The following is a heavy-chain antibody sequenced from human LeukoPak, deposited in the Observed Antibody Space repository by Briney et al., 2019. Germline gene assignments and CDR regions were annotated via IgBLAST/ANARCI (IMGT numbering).Heavy chain of an antibody. J-gene: IGHJ4*02. CDR1: GGSISSSNW. D-gene: IGHD6-13*01. V-gene: IGHV4-4*02. Sequence: PSETLSLTCAVSGGSISSSNWRSWVRQPPGQGLEWIGEIDHSGSTNYNPSLKSRVTIAVDKPKNQSSLKLSSVTAADPAVYYCARLISAGGFDYWGQGTLVTVSS. CDR3: ARLISAGGFDY. CDR2: IDHSGST.